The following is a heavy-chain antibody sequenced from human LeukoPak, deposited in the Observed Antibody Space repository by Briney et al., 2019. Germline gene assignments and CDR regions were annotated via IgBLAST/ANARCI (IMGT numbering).Heavy chain of an antibody. Sequence: GGSLRPSFAASGFPLSCYWMQLVRQAPGKGLEWGAGKWYDGSNKYYADSVKGRFTISRDNSKNTLYLQMNSLRVEDTAVYSCAKEGSNCGGNCLWYFDVWGRGTLVTVSS. CDR2: KWYDGSNK. CDR1: GFPLSCYW. V-gene: IGHV3-33*06. J-gene: IGHJ2*01. D-gene: IGHD2-21*02. CDR3: AKEGSNCGGNCLWYFDV.